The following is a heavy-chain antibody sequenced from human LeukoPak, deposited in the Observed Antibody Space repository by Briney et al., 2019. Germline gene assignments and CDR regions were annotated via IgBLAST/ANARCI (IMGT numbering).Heavy chain of an antibody. CDR3: ARGGTFYPSIDY. D-gene: IGHD1-26*01. CDR1: GHTFTTSY. CDR2: VSAYNGKT. V-gene: IGHV1-18*01. J-gene: IGHJ4*02. Sequence: ASVKVSCKASGHTFTTSYINWVRQAPGQGLEWMGWVSAYNGKTSYAQRFQGRVTMTTDSSTNTAYMDLASLRSDDTAVYYCARGGTFYPSIDYWGQGTLVTVSS.